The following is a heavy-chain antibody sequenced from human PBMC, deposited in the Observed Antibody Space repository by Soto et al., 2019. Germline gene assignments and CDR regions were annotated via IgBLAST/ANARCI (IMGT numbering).Heavy chain of an antibody. V-gene: IGHV3-23*01. CDR3: AKGFIVVVTVIRPDDAFDA. CDR1: GFTFSSYA. Sequence: SGGSLRLSCAASGFTFSSYAMSWVRQAPGKGLEWVSAISGGGGSTYYADSVKGRFTISRDPSKNTIFLEMNSLRAEDTAVYYCAKGFIVVVTVIRPDDAFDAWGQGTLVTVSS. CDR2: ISGGGGST. D-gene: IGHD2-21*02. J-gene: IGHJ5*01.